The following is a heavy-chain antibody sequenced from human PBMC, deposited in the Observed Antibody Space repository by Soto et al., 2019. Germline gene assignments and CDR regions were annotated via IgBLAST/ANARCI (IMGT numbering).Heavy chain of an antibody. V-gene: IGHV1-69*12. CDR1: GGTFNNYT. CDR2: IIPIFGTT. CDR3: ATTHSFTVCDEDRFDY. Sequence: QVHLVQSGAAVKKPGSSVNVSCKAFGGTFNNYTFNWVRQAPGQGLEWMGAIIPIFGTTYSAQKCQDRVKSAADESTCTAYLDLSSLKSEDTAGYYCATTHSFTVCDEDRFDYWSQGTLVTVSS. J-gene: IGHJ4*02.